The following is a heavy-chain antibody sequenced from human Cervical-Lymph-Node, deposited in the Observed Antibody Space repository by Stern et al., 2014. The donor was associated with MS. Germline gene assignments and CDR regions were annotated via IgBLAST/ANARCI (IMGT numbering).Heavy chain of an antibody. Sequence: QVQLVQSGAEVKKPGASVKVSCKASGYIFISHYMHWVRQAPGQGLEWMGIINHSGGSTTYAQKFQGRITMTRDTSTSTVYMELSSVRSEDTAVYFCARDHPDYSNYGAFDYWGQGTLVTVSS. CDR2: INHSGGST. CDR3: ARDHPDYSNYGAFDY. V-gene: IGHV1-46*01. J-gene: IGHJ4*02. D-gene: IGHD4-11*01. CDR1: GYIFISHY.